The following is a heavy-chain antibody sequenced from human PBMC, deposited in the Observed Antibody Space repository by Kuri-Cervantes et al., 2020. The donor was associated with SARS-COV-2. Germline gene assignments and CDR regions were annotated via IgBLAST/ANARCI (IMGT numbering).Heavy chain of an antibody. Sequence: GGSLRLSCAASGSIFSSHAMRWVRQAPGKGLEWVSSISSSSSSIYYADSVKGRCTISRDNAKNSLYLQMNSLRAEDTAVYYCARESPYGSGSYYNVMRPVDYWGQGTLVTVSS. CDR2: ISSSSSSI. CDR1: GSIFSSHA. J-gene: IGHJ4*02. V-gene: IGHV3-21*01. CDR3: ARESPYGSGSYYNVMRPVDY. D-gene: IGHD3-10*01.